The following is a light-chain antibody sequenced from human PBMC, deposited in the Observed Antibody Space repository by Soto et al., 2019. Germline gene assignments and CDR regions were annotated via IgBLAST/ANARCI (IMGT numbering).Light chain of an antibody. CDR3: QHYYNLPHT. J-gene: IGKJ4*01. V-gene: IGKV4-1*01. CDR1: QSLFYSATNKNY. CDR2: WAS. Sequence: DIVMTQSPDSLAVSLGERATINCKSSQSLFYSATNKNYLSWYQQRPGQPPKLLIYWASTRESGVPDRFSGSGSGTEFTLTINSLQAEDVALYYCQHYYNLPHTFGGGTKVDIK.